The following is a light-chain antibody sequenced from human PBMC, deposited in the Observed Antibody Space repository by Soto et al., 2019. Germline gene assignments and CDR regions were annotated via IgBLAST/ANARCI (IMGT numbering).Light chain of an antibody. CDR1: QSVNSN. J-gene: IGKJ1*01. CDR2: GAS. CDR3: QQYDDCPWT. V-gene: IGKV3-15*01. Sequence: EIVLTQSPATLSVSPGDRATLSCRASQSVNSNLAWYHLKPGQAPRLLIYGASIRAAGIPARFTGSESGTEFTLSISCLQSEDFAVYYCQQYDDCPWTFGHGTKVEIK.